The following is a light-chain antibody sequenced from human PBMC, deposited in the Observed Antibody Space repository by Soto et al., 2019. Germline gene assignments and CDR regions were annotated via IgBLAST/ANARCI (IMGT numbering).Light chain of an antibody. CDR3: LLSYSGARWV. CDR1: TGAVTSGHY. Sequence: QAVVTQEPSLTVSPGGTVTLTCASSTGAVTSGHYPYWFQQKPGQAPRTLIYDTSNKHSWTPARFSGSLLGGKAALTLSGAQPENEADYYCLLSYSGARWVFGGGTKLTVL. J-gene: IGLJ3*02. V-gene: IGLV7-46*01. CDR2: DTS.